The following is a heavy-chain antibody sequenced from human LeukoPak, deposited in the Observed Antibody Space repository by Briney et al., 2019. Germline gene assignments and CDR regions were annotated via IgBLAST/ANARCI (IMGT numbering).Heavy chain of an antibody. CDR2: IYNGVNT. Sequence: SETLSLTCTVSGASVSSASYWSWIRQPPGKGVEWIAHIYNGVNTNYNPSLKSRVTISVDTSKDQFSLRLNSVTAADTAVYYCARSRAFNSGAFDPWGQGSLVTVSS. J-gene: IGHJ5*02. CDR3: ARSRAFNSGAFDP. V-gene: IGHV4-61*01. CDR1: GASVSSASY. D-gene: IGHD1-26*01.